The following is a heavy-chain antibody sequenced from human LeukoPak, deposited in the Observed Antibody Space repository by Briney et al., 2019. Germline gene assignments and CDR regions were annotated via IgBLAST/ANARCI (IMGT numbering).Heavy chain of an antibody. J-gene: IGHJ4*02. CDR2: TYYRSKWIT. Sequence: SQTLSLTCAISGDSVSSNTAGWIWVRQSPSRGLEWLGRTYYRSKWITDYGESVKGRITINPDTSMNQFSLQLSSVTPEDTALYFCARDSHTTGWFHLGPYPSYYLDSWGQGTLVTDSS. CDR3: ARDSHTTGWFHLGPYPSYYLDS. CDR1: GDSVSSNTAG. D-gene: IGHD1-1*01. V-gene: IGHV6-1*01.